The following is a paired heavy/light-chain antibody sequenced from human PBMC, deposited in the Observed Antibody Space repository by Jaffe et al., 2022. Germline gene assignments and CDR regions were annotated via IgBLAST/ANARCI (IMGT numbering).Heavy chain of an antibody. D-gene: IGHD2-8*01. V-gene: IGHV3-23*01. CDR1: GFTFSSYA. Sequence: EVQLLESGGGLVQPGGSLRLSCAASGFTFSSYAMTWVRQAPAGKGLEWVSAISGSGGNTFYADSVKGRFTISRDNSKNTLSLQMNSLRAEDTAVYYCATAEPWCSNGLCYITWGQGTLVTVSS. J-gene: IGHJ4*02. CDR3: ATAEPWCSNGLCYIT. CDR2: ISGSGGNT.
Light chain of an antibody. CDR1: ALPKQY. CDR2: KDS. J-gene: IGLJ3*02. V-gene: IGLV3-25*03. Sequence: SYELTQPPSVSVSPGQTARITCSRDALPKQYAYWYQQKPGQAPVLVIYKDSERPSGIPERFSGSSSGTTVTLTISGVQAEDEADYYCQSADSSGTYHWVFGGGTKLTVL. CDR3: QSADSSGTYHWV.